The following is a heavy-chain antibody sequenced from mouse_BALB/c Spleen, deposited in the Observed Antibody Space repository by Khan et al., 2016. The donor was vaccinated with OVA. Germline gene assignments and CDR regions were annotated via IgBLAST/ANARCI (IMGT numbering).Heavy chain of an antibody. D-gene: IGHD2-10*01. Sequence: QVQLQQPGPGLVAPSQSLSITCTVSGFSLTGYGVNWVRQPPGKGLEWLGMIWGDGSTDYNSALKSRLSISKDNSKSQVFLKMHSLQTDDTARYYCARAYYGNYREAMDYWGQGTSVTVSS. CDR1: GFSLTGYG. CDR3: ARAYYGNYREAMDY. CDR2: IWGDGST. J-gene: IGHJ4*01. V-gene: IGHV2-6-7*01.